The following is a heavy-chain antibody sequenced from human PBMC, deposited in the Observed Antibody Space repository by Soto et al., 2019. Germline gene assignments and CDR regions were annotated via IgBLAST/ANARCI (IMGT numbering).Heavy chain of an antibody. V-gene: IGHV4-59*01. CDR3: ARRYGASFDY. J-gene: IGHJ4*02. CDR2: IYYSGST. CDR1: GGSISNYY. D-gene: IGHD4-17*01. Sequence: SETLSLTCTVSGGSISNYYWSWIRQPPGKGLEWIGYIYYSGSTNYNPSFKSRVTISVDTSKNQFSLKLSSVTAADTAVYYCARRYGASFDYWGQGTLVTVSS.